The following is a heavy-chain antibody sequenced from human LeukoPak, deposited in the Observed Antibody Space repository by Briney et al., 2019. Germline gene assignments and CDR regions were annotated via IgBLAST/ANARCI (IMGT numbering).Heavy chain of an antibody. CDR1: GFTFRSYG. CDR3: GRSGYYNPIDY. Sequence: GSLRLSCAASGFTFRSYGMHWVRQAPGKGLEWVAFIRYDGNNKYYADSVKGRFTISRDNSKNTLYLQMNSLRAEDTAVYYCGRSGYYNPIDYWGQGTLVTVSS. CDR2: IRYDGNNK. V-gene: IGHV3-30*02. J-gene: IGHJ4*02. D-gene: IGHD3-3*01.